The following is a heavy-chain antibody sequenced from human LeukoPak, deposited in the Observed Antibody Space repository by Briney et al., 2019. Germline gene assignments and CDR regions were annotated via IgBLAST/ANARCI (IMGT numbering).Heavy chain of an antibody. V-gene: IGHV3-23*01. CDR2: FSGTSST. J-gene: IGHJ4*02. CDR3: AREVVYSSPSFDY. D-gene: IGHD6-13*01. Sequence: GGSLRLSCAASGFTFSSYAMSWVRQAPGKGLEWVSTFSGTSSTSYADAVKGRVTISRDNSKNTLYLQMNSLRAEDTAVYYCAREVVYSSPSFDYWGQGTLVTVSS. CDR1: GFTFSSYA.